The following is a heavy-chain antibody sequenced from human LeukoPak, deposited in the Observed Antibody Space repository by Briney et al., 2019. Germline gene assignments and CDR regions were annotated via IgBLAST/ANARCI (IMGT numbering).Heavy chain of an antibody. CDR2: IKSKTDGGTT. J-gene: IGHJ4*02. CDR1: GFTFSNAW. Sequence: GGSLRLSCAASGFTFSNAWMSWVRQAPGKGLEWVGRIKSKTDGGTTDYAAPVKGRFTISRDDSKNTLYLQMNSLRAEDTAVYYCARVGVLGLDGDYWGQGTLVTVSS. V-gene: IGHV3-15*01. D-gene: IGHD3-16*01. CDR3: ARVGVLGLDGDY.